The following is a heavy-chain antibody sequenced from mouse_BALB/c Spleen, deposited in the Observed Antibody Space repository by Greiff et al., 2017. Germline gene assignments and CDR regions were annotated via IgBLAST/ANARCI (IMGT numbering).Heavy chain of an antibody. D-gene: IGHD4-1*01. Sequence: VQLKESGPGLVKPSQSLSLTCSVTGYSITSGYYWNWIRQFPGNKLEWMGYISYDGSNNYNPSLKNRISITRDTSKNQFFLKLNSVTTEDTATYYCARESLGNYFDYWGQGTTLTVSS. V-gene: IGHV3-6*02. CDR1: GYSITSGYY. CDR2: ISYDGSN. J-gene: IGHJ2*01. CDR3: ARESLGNYFDY.